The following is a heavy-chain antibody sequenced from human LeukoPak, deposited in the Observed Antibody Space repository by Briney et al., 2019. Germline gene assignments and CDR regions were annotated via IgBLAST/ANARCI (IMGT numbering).Heavy chain of an antibody. Sequence: ASVKVSCKVSGYTLTELSMHWVRQAPGKGLEWMGGFDPEDGETIYAQKFQGRVTMTEDTSTDTAYMELRSLRSDDTAVYYCARAGYYKGWLGAFDIWGQGTMVTVSS. CDR3: ARAGYYKGWLGAFDI. CDR2: FDPEDGET. CDR1: GYTLTELS. V-gene: IGHV1-24*01. D-gene: IGHD3-10*01. J-gene: IGHJ3*02.